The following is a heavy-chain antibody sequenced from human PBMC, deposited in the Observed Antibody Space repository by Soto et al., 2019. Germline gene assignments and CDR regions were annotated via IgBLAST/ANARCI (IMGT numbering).Heavy chain of an antibody. CDR3: ARESGSGPYHKAFDI. Sequence: QVQLVQSGAEVKKPGASVEVSCKASGYIFTADVIFWMRQAPGQGLEWMGWINTATGYTVYAQNLQGRLTITRDTSAXXXFXXXXGXRFEDTAVYFCARESGSGPYHKAFDIWGQGTMVTVSS. CDR2: INTATGYT. D-gene: IGHD3-10*01. CDR1: GYIFTADV. J-gene: IGHJ3*02. V-gene: IGHV1-3*04.